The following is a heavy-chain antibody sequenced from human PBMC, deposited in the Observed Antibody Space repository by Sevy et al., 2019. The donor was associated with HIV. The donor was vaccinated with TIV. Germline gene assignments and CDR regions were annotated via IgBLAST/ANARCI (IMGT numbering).Heavy chain of an antibody. Sequence: GGSLRLSCAVSGFNFNIYSMSWVRQAPGKGLEWVSTLSFGCGKVNYADSVKGRFIISRDDSKNTLYLQMNSLRAEDTAVYFCAREGCTRPHDYWGQGTLVTVSS. V-gene: IGHV3-23*01. CDR1: GFNFNIYS. CDR3: AREGCTRPHDY. D-gene: IGHD2-8*01. J-gene: IGHJ4*02. CDR2: LSFGCGKV.